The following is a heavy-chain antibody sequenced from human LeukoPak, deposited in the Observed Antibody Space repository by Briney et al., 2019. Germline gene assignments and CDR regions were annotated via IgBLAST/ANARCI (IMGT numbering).Heavy chain of an antibody. CDR3: ARISYYYDSSGYPDY. D-gene: IGHD3-22*01. CDR1: GYSFTSYW. V-gene: IGHV5-51*01. J-gene: IGHJ4*02. CDR2: IYPGDSDT. Sequence: PGESLKISCKGSGYSFTSYWIGWVRQMPGKGLEWMGIIYPGDSDTRYSPSFQGQVTISADKSISTAYLQWSSLKASDTAMYYCARISYYYDSSGYPDYWGQGTLVTVSS.